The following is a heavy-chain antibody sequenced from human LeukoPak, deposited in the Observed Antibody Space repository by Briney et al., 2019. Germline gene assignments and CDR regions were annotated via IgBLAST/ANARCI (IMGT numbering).Heavy chain of an antibody. Sequence: GGSLRLSCAPSGFSVGDKYMAWVRQAPGKGLEWVSVIYSGTTTYYADSVKGRFTISRDNSKNTLFLQMNSLRAEDTAVYYCAKNLYCGGGSCYPSALGMDVWGQGTTVTVSS. CDR2: IYSGTTT. D-gene: IGHD2-15*01. J-gene: IGHJ6*02. V-gene: IGHV3-53*01. CDR3: AKNLYCGGGSCYPSALGMDV. CDR1: GFSVGDKY.